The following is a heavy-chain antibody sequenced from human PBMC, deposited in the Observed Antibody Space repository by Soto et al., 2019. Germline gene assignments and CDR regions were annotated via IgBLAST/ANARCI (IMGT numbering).Heavy chain of an antibody. CDR1: GGSFSGYY. V-gene: IGHV4-34*01. CDR3: ARNNNDSGGRPTIDY. J-gene: IGHJ4*02. D-gene: IGHD3-22*01. CDR2: INHSGST. Sequence: QVQLQQWGAGLLKPSETLSLTCAVYGGSFSGYYWSWIRQPPGKGLEWIGEINHSGSTNYNPSLKSRVTIPVETSKTKSPLSLSSVTAADTAVYSCARNNNDSGGRPTIDYGGQGTLVTVSS.